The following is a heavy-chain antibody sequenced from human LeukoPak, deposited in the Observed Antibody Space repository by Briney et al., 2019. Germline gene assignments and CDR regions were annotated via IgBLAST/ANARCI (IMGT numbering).Heavy chain of an antibody. CDR3: ARIFYSNYVHY. CDR2: IYSGGST. D-gene: IGHD4-11*01. Sequence: PGGSLRLSCAASGFTFSSNYMSWVRQAPGKGLEWVSVIYSGGSTYYADYVKGRFTISTDNSKNTLYLQMHRLSAEDTAVYSCARIFYSNYVHYWGQGTLVTVSS. CDR1: GFTFSSNY. V-gene: IGHV3-66*02. J-gene: IGHJ4*02.